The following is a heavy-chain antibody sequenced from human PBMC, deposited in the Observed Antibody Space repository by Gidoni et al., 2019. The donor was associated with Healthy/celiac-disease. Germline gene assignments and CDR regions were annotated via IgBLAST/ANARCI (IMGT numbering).Heavy chain of an antibody. J-gene: IGHJ4*02. D-gene: IGHD6-19*01. CDR3: ARDMAGEWLGYFDY. CDR1: GFTFSSYA. V-gene: IGHV3-30*04. CDR2: ISYDGSNK. Sequence: QVQLVESGGGVVQPGRSLRLPCAASGFTFSSYAMHWVRQAPGKGLEWVAVISYDGSNKYYADSVKGRFTISRDNSKNTLYLQMNSLRAEDTAVYYCARDMAGEWLGYFDYWGQGTLVTVSS.